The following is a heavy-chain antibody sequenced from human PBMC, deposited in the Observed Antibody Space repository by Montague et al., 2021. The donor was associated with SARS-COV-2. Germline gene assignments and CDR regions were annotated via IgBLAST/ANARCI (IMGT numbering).Heavy chain of an antibody. V-gene: IGHV4-61*01. D-gene: IGHD3-22*01. Sequence: SETLSLTCTVSGASVRSGNSYWNWIRQPPGKGLEWTGYISYSGSTNYSPSLKSRVTISVDTSKNQLSLKVIPATAADTAVYYCARFGYESVGYYYIYPDWGQGTLVTVSS. CDR1: GASVRSGNSY. J-gene: IGHJ1*01. CDR2: ISYSGST. CDR3: ARFGYESVGYYYIYPD.